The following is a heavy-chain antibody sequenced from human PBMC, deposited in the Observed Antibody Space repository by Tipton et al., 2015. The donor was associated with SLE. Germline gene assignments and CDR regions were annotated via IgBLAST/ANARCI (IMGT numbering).Heavy chain of an antibody. D-gene: IGHD2-21*01. CDR2: IYSGGST. CDR3: AREQVWGRIVRGGAFDI. Sequence: SLRLSCAASGFTVSSNYMSWVRQAPGKGLEWVSDIYSGGSTYYADSVKGRLTISRDNSKNTLYLQTNSLRAEDTAVYYCAREQVWGRIVRGGAFDIWGQGTMVTVSS. CDR1: GFTVSSNY. J-gene: IGHJ3*02. V-gene: IGHV3-53*05.